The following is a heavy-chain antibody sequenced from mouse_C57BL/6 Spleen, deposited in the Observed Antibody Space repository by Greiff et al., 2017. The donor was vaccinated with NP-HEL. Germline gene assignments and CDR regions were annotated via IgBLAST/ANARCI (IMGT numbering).Heavy chain of an antibody. V-gene: IGHV2-5*01. D-gene: IGHD1-1*01. J-gene: IGHJ1*03. CDR1: GFSLTSYG. CDR2: IWRGGST. CDR3: AKGATVADWYFDV. Sequence: QVQLKESGPGLVQPSQSLSITCTVSGFSLTSYGVHWVRQSPGKGLEWLGVIWRGGSTDYNAAFMSRLSITKDNSKSQVFFKMNSLQADDTAIYYCAKGATVADWYFDVWGTGTTVTVSS.